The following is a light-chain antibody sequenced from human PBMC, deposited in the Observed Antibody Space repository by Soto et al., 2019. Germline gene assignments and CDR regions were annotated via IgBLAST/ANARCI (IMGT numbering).Light chain of an antibody. Sequence: EIVLTQSPATLSLSPGDGATLSCRASQIVSSYLAWYQQKRGQAPRLLIYDSSNRATGIPARFSGSASGTDFTLTINRLEPEDFAVYYCQLYGISPRFGQGTRLEI. V-gene: IGKV3-11*01. J-gene: IGKJ5*01. CDR3: QLYGISPR. CDR2: DSS. CDR1: QIVSSY.